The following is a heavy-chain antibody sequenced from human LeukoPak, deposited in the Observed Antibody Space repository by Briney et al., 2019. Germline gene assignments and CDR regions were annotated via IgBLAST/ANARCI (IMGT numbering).Heavy chain of an antibody. D-gene: IGHD3-16*02. J-gene: IGHJ4*02. CDR3: ARSVSLWTYYFDY. CDR1: GFTFSSYW. Sequence: PGGSLRLSCAASGFTFSSYWMSWVRQAPGKGLEWVANIKQDGSEKYYVDSVKGRFTISRDNAKNSLYLQMNSLRAEDTAVYYCARSVSLWTYYFDYWGQGTLVTVSS. V-gene: IGHV3-7*01. CDR2: IKQDGSEK.